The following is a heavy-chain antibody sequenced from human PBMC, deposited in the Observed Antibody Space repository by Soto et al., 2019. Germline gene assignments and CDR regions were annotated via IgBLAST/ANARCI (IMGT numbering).Heavy chain of an antibody. V-gene: IGHV1-18*01. J-gene: IGHJ4*02. CDR1: GYTFTSYG. CDR2: ISAYNGNT. D-gene: IGHD3-10*01. CDR3: ASHFMVRGVIKYYFDY. Sequence: ASVKVSSKASGYTFTSYGISWVRQAPGQGLEWMGWISAYNGNTNYAQKLQGRVTMTTDTSTSTAYMELRSLRSDDTAVYYCASHFMVRGVIKYYFDYWGQGTLVTVSS.